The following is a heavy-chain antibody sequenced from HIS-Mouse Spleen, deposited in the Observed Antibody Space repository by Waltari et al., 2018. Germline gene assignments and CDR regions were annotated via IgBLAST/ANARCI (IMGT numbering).Heavy chain of an antibody. CDR1: CCPISSTRYS. V-gene: IGHV4-39*07. CDR2: IYYSGST. J-gene: IGHJ2*01. CDR3: AREIPYSSSWYDWYFDL. Sequence: QLQLQESGPGLVKPSETLSLTCTVSCCPISSTRYSRGRIRPPPGKGLEWIGSIYYSGSTYYNPSLKSRVTISVDTSKNQFSLKLSSVTAADTAVYYCAREIPYSSSWYDWYFDLWGRGTLVTVSS. D-gene: IGHD6-13*01.